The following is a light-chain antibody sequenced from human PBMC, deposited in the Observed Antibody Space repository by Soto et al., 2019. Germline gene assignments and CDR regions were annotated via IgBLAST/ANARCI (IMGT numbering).Light chain of an antibody. Sequence: QSALTQPASVSGSPGQSITISCSGTSSDVGSYDHVAWYQQFPGKTPKLMIYAVSNRPSGVSNRFSGSKSGNTASLTISGLQAEDEADYYCSSYTGSSTSYVFGTGTQLTVL. CDR3: SSYTGSSTSYV. CDR1: SSDVGSYDH. V-gene: IGLV2-14*01. J-gene: IGLJ1*01. CDR2: AVS.